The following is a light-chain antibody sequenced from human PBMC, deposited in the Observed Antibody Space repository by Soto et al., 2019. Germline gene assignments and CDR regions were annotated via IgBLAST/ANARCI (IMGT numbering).Light chain of an antibody. V-gene: IGLV4-69*01. CDR2: LNSDGSH. CDR1: SGHSNYA. Sequence: QSVLTQSPSASASLGASVKLTCTLSSGHSNYAIAWHQQQPEKGPRYLMKLNSDGSHSKGDGIPDRFSGSSSGAERYLTISSLQSEDEADYYCCSYAGSYTLVFGGGTKLTVL. J-gene: IGLJ3*02. CDR3: CSYAGSYTLV.